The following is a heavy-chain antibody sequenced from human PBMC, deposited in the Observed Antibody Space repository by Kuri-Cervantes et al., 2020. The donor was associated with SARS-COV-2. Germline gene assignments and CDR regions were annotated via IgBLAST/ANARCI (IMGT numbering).Heavy chain of an antibody. CDR2: ISGGGYST. CDR1: GHSFSSFA. D-gene: IGHD6-13*01. V-gene: IGHV3-23*01. Sequence: GGSLRLSCAASGHSFSSFALSWVRQAPGKGLEWVSSISGGGYSTYYADSVKGRFTISRDTSQKTLYLQMNSLRADDTALYYCAKSGLYTSNWNLFDHWGQGTLVTVSS. CDR3: AKSGLYTSNWNLFDH. J-gene: IGHJ4*02.